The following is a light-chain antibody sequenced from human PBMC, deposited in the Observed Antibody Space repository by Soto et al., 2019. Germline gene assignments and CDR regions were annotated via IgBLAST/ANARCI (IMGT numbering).Light chain of an antibody. CDR2: GAS. CDR3: QHYNTRPPYT. Sequence: EIVMTQSPATLSVSPGERATLSCRASQSISSNLAWYQQKTGHSPRLLIYGASTRATGIHASFSGSGSGTEFILLINSLQSEDFAVYYCQHYNTRPPYTFGQGTKLEIK. CDR1: QSISSN. V-gene: IGKV3-15*01. J-gene: IGKJ2*01.